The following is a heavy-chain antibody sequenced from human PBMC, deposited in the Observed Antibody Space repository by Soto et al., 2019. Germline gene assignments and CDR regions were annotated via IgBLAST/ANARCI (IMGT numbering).Heavy chain of an antibody. CDR1: GFTFSSYA. Sequence: PGGSLRLSCAASGFTFSSYAMDWVRQAPGKGLEWVAVISYDGSNKYYADSVKGRFTISRDNSKNTLYLQMNSLRAEDTAVYYCARGVNRIAVAGTYYFDYWGQGTLVTVSS. CDR3: ARGVNRIAVAGTYYFDY. J-gene: IGHJ4*02. D-gene: IGHD6-19*01. CDR2: ISYDGSNK. V-gene: IGHV3-30-3*01.